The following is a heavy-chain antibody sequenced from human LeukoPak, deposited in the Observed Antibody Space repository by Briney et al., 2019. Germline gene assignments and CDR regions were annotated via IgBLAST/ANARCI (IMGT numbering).Heavy chain of an antibody. CDR3: ARRPSSGWYYFDY. CDR1: GYSFTSYW. CDR2: IYPGDSDT. D-gene: IGHD6-19*01. J-gene: IGHJ4*02. Sequence: GESLKISCQGSGYSFTSYWIGWVRQMPGKGLGWMGIIYPGDSDTRYSPSFQGQVTISADKSISTAYLQWSSLKASDTAMYYCARRPSSGWYYFDYWGQGTLVTVSS. V-gene: IGHV5-51*01.